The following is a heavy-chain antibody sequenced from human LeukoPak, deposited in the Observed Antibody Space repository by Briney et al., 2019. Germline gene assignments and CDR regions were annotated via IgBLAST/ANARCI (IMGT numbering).Heavy chain of an antibody. J-gene: IGHJ4*02. CDR2: TKEDGSEK. V-gene: IGHV3-7*04. CDR1: GFNLSNYW. CDR3: ARGGSMFLDS. Sequence: GGSLRLSCAASGFNLSNYWMSWVRQAPGKGLEWVANTKEDGSEKYYVDSVKGRLTISRDNAKNSLYLQMNSLRVEDTAVYYCARGGSMFLDSWGQGTLVTVSS. D-gene: IGHD3-10*01.